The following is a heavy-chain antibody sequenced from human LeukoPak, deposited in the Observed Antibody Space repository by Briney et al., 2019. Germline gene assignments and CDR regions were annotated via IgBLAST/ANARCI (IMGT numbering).Heavy chain of an antibody. CDR2: ISSSGSTI. V-gene: IGHV3-48*03. Sequence: QPGGSLRLSCAASGFTFSSYEMNWVRQAPGKGLEWVSYISSSGSTIYYADSVKGRFTISRDNAKNSLYLQMNSLRAEDTAVYYCAREGGRLGSDPWGQGTLVTVSS. CDR1: GFTFSSYE. J-gene: IGHJ5*02. D-gene: IGHD2-21*01. CDR3: AREGGRLGSDP.